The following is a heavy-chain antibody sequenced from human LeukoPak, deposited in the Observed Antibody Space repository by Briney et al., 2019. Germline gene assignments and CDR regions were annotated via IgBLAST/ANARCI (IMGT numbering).Heavy chain of an antibody. J-gene: IGHJ4*02. CDR1: GGSISRYY. Sequence: SETLSLTCTVCGGSISRYYWSWIRQPPGKGVEWVGYIYYSGSTNYNPSLKSRVTISVDTSKNQFSLKLSSVTAADTAVYYCARLLGDWDYFDYWGQGTLVTVSS. V-gene: IGHV4-59*08. D-gene: IGHD2-21*01. CDR3: ARLLGDWDYFDY. CDR2: IYYSGST.